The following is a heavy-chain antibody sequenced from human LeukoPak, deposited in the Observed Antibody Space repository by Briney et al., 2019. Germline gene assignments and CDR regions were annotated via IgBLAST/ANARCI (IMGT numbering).Heavy chain of an antibody. CDR1: GGSISSYY. V-gene: IGHV4-59*08. J-gene: IGHJ4*02. D-gene: IGHD3-10*02. CDR3: ARLMFGGGDDAGENFDY. CDR2: IYYSGST. Sequence: SETLSLTCTVSGGSISSYYWSWIRQPPGKGLEWIGYIYYSGSTNYNPSLKSRVTISVDTSKNQFSLKLSSVTAADTAVYYCARLMFGGGDDAGENFDYWGQGTLVTVSS.